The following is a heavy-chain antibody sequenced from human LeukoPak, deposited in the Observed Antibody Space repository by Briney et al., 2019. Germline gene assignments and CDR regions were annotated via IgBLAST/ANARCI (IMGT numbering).Heavy chain of an antibody. V-gene: IGHV3-23*01. CDR2: ISSSGGTT. CDR1: GFTFSSYA. D-gene: IGHD3-3*01. Sequence: GGSLRLSCVASGFTFSSYAMGWVRQAPGKGLEWVSGISSSGGTTYYIDSVKGRFTISRDNSKNTLYLQVNSLRADDTAVYYRAKDLHGEVPDYFDCWGQGSLVTVSS. J-gene: IGHJ4*02. CDR3: AKDLHGEVPDYFDC.